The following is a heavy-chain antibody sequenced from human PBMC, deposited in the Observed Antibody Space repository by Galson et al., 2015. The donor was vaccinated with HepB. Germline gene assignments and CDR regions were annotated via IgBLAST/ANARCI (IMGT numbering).Heavy chain of an antibody. Sequence: QSGAEVKKPGESLKISCTGSGYSFTSYWIGWVRQMPGKGLVWMGRIDPSDSYTNYSPSFQGHVTISADKSISTAYLQWSSLKASDTAMYYCAISYYYDSSGYLMDVWGQGTTVTVSS. CDR3: AISYYYDSSGYLMDV. J-gene: IGHJ6*02. V-gene: IGHV5-10-1*01. CDR1: GYSFTSYW. D-gene: IGHD3-22*01. CDR2: IDPSDSYT.